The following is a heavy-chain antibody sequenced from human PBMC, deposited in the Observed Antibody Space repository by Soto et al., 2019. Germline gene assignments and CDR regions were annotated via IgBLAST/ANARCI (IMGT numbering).Heavy chain of an antibody. CDR1: GYTFTSYG. V-gene: IGHV1-18*01. J-gene: IGHJ5*02. CDR2: ISAYNGNT. CDR3: AREVLVVVAATPWFAP. D-gene: IGHD2-15*01. Sequence: ASVKVSCKASGYTFTSYGISWVRQAPGQGLEWMGWISAYNGNTNYAQKLQGRVTMTTDTSTSTAYMELRSLRSDDPAVYYYAREVLVVVAATPWFAPGGRETLVTFPP.